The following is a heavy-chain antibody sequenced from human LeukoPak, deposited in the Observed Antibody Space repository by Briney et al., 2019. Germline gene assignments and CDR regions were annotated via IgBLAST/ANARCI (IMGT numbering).Heavy chain of an antibody. CDR1: GFTFSSYA. D-gene: IGHD4-23*01. V-gene: IGHV3-30-3*01. J-gene: IGHJ4*02. CDR3: ARDYGGKGKVSGYPDY. CDR2: ISYDGSNK. Sequence: PGGSLRLSCAASGFTFSSYAMHWVRQAPGKGLEWVAVISYDGSNKYYADSVKGRFTISRDNSKNTLYLQMNSLRAEDTAVYYCARDYGGKGKVSGYPDYWGQGTLVTVSS.